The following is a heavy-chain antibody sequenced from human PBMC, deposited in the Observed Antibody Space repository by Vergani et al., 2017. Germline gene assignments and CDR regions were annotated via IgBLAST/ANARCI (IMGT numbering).Heavy chain of an antibody. J-gene: IGHJ4*02. CDR1: GFTFSSYG. D-gene: IGHD3-9*01. V-gene: IGHV3-30*03. CDR3: ARDGIEITYYDILTGYYRPYFDY. Sequence: QVQLVESGGGVVQPGRSLRLSCAASGFTFSSYGMHWVRQAPGKGLEWVAVISYDGSNKYYADSVKGRFTISRDNSKNTLYLQMNSLRAEDTAVYYCARDGIEITYYDILTGYYRPYFDYWGQGTLVTVSS. CDR2: ISYDGSNK.